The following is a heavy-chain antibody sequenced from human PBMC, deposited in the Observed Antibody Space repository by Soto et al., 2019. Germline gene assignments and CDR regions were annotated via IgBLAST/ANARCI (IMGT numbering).Heavy chain of an antibody. CDR3: ATSPRRDIVVVPAATLGWFDP. D-gene: IGHD2-2*01. CDR2: IIPIFGTA. J-gene: IGHJ5*02. CDR1: VGTFSSYA. Sequence: ASVKVSCKASVGTFSSYAISWVRQAPGQGLEWMGGIIPIFGTAKYAQKFQGRVTITADESTSTAYMELSSLRSEYTAVYYCATSPRRDIVVVPAATLGWFDPWGQGTLVTVSS. V-gene: IGHV1-69*13.